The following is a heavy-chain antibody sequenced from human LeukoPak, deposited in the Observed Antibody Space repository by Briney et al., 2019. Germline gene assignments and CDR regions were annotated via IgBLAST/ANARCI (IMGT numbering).Heavy chain of an antibody. CDR1: GFTFSSYW. V-gene: IGHV3-74*01. CDR3: AKDISEVAAPGDYYYYYMDV. D-gene: IGHD2-15*01. J-gene: IGHJ6*03. CDR2: INSDGSST. Sequence: YPGGSLRLSCAASGFTFSSYWMHWVRQAPGKGLVWVSRINSDGSSTYYADSVKGRFTISRDNSKNTLYLQMNSLRAEDTAVYYCAKDISEVAAPGDYYYYYMDVWGKGTTVTVSS.